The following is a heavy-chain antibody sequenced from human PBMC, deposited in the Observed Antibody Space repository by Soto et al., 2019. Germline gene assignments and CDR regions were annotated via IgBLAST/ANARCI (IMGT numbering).Heavy chain of an antibody. CDR1: GGSISSYY. D-gene: IGHD3-3*01. CDR3: ARGYDFWSGYYPPFDY. J-gene: IGHJ4*02. V-gene: IGHV4-59*01. CDR2: IYYSGST. Sequence: SETLSLTCTVSGGSISSYYWSWIRQPPGKGLEWIGYIYYSGSTNYNPSLKSRVTISVDTSKNQFSLKLSSVTAADTAVYYCARGYDFWSGYYPPFDYWGQGTLVTVSS.